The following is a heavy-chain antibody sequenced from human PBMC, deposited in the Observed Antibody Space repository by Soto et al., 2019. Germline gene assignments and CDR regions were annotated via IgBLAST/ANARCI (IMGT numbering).Heavy chain of an antibody. CDR2: ISAYNGNT. CDR3: ARGSWFGEFGYYYYMDV. V-gene: IGHV1-18*01. D-gene: IGHD3-10*01. Sequence: QVQLVQSGAEVKKPGASVKVSCKASGYTFTSYGITWVRQAPGQGLEWMGWISAYNGNTNYAQKLQGRVTMTTDTSTSTAYMELRSLSSDDTAVYYCARGSWFGEFGYYYYMDVWGKGTTVTVSS. CDR1: GYTFTSYG. J-gene: IGHJ6*03.